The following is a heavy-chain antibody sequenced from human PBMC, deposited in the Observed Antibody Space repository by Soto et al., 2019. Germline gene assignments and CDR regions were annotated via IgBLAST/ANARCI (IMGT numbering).Heavy chain of an antibody. CDR1: GGSISSSNYY. Sequence: QLQLQESGPGLVKPSETLSLTCTVSGGSISSSNYYWGWIRQPPGKGLEWIGSIYYGGSTYYNPSLKSRFTISVDTSKNQFSLKLSSVTAADTAVYYCARQYYDILTGYGYWGQGTLVTVSS. CDR2: IYYGGST. V-gene: IGHV4-39*01. J-gene: IGHJ4*02. CDR3: ARQYYDILTGYGY. D-gene: IGHD3-9*01.